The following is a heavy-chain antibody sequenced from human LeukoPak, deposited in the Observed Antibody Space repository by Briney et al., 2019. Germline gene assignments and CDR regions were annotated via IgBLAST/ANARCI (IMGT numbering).Heavy chain of an antibody. Sequence: PSETLSLTCTVSGGSISSYYWSWIRQPAGKGLEWIGRIYTSGSTNYNPSLKSRVSISVDRSKKQFSLKLTSVTAADTALYYCAIRFGRLEAGGTPFDSWGQGTLVTVSS. CDR3: AIRFGRLEAGGTPFDS. D-gene: IGHD6-13*01. CDR1: GGSISSYY. V-gene: IGHV4-4*07. CDR2: IYTSGST. J-gene: IGHJ4*02.